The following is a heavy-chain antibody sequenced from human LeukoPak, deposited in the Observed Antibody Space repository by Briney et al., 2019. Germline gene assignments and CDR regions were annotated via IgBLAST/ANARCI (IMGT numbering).Heavy chain of an antibody. J-gene: IGHJ4*02. CDR1: GFTFSSYG. CDR3: AKDPDSSSWPGYFDY. CDR2: IRYDGSNK. V-gene: IGHV3-30*02. Sequence: GGSLRLSCAASGFTFSSYGMHWVRQAPGKGLEWVAFIRYDGSNKYYADSVKGRFTISRDNSKNTLYLQMNSLRAEGTAVYYCAKDPDSSSWPGYFDYWGQGTLVTVSS. D-gene: IGHD6-13*01.